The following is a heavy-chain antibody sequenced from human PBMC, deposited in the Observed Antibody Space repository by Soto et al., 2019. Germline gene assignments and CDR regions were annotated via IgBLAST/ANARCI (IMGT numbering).Heavy chain of an antibody. V-gene: IGHV3-15*01. CDR3: TTGAFYDILTAY. CDR2: INSKVHGGTK. J-gene: IGHJ4*02. D-gene: IGHD3-9*01. CDR1: GFSFSSAW. Sequence: GGSLRLSCGASGFSFSSAWMSWVRRAPGKGLEWVGRINSKVHGGTKDNPTPVKARSTISRAVSKSTLYLETNSLKTEDPAVYSCTTGAFYDILTAYWGPGTLVTLSS.